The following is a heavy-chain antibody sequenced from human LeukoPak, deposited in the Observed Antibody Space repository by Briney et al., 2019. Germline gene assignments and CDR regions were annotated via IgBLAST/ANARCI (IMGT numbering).Heavy chain of an antibody. CDR3: ARVCSGGSCYSSFDY. J-gene: IGHJ4*02. V-gene: IGHV4-31*03. CDR1: GGSICSGDYY. D-gene: IGHD2-15*01. CDR2: IYYSGST. Sequence: SETLSLTCTVSGGSICSGDYYWSWIRQHPGEGLEWIGHIYYSGSTYYNPSLKSRVTISVDTSKNQFSLKLSSVTAADTAVYYCARVCSGGSCYSSFDYWGQGTLVTVSS.